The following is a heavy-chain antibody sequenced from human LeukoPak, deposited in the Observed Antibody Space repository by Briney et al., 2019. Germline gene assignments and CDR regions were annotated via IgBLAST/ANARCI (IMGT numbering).Heavy chain of an antibody. CDR1: GGSIIGYD. D-gene: IGHD3-22*01. CDR2: ISYTGST. CDR3: ARTWHYDSSGYFPFDN. Sequence: SETLSLTCTVSGGSIIGYDWSWIRQPPGKGLEWIGYISYTGSTKFSPSLKSRLAMSVDTSSNQFSLHLSSVTAADTAVYYCARTWHYDSSGYFPFDNWGQGTLVTVSS. V-gene: IGHV4-59*08. J-gene: IGHJ4*02.